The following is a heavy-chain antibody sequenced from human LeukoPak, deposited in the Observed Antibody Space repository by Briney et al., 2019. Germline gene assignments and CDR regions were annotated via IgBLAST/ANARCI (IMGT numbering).Heavy chain of an antibody. J-gene: IGHJ4*02. D-gene: IGHD4-17*01. Sequence: GGSLRLSCAASGFTFSSYSMNWVRQAPGKGLEWVSSISSSSSYIYYADSVKGRFTISRDNAKNSLYLQMNSLRAEDTAVYYCARDNFGTTVTGGWGQGTLVTVSS. CDR1: GFTFSSYS. V-gene: IGHV3-21*01. CDR3: ARDNFGTTVTGG. CDR2: ISSSSSYI.